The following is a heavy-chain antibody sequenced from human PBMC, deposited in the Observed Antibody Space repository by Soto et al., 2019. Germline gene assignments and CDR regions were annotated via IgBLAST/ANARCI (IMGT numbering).Heavy chain of an antibody. CDR1: GYTFTSYG. CDR2: ISAYNGNT. V-gene: IGHV1-18*01. J-gene: IGHJ6*03. D-gene: IGHD2-2*01. CDR3: AREGYCSSTSCYLYYYYMDV. Sequence: ASVKVSCKASGYTFTSYGISWVRQAPGQGLEWMGWISAYNGNTNYAQKLQGRVTMTTDTSTSTAYMELRSLRSDDTAVYYCAREGYCSSTSCYLYYYYMDVWGKGTRVTVSS.